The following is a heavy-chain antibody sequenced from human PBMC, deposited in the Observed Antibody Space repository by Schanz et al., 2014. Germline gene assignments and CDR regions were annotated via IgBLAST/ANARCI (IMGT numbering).Heavy chain of an antibody. CDR1: EFSFSSYG. J-gene: IGHJ4*02. CDR2: ISYDGSNK. Sequence: VQLVESGGGLVQPRGSLRLSCAASEFSFSSYGMHWVRQSPGKGLEWVALISYDGSNKYYADSVKGRFTISRDSSKNTLYLQMNSLRAEDTAVYYCAKHVRSLTGNDYWGQGTLVTVSS. V-gene: IGHV3-30*18. D-gene: IGHD3-9*01. CDR3: AKHVRSLTGNDY.